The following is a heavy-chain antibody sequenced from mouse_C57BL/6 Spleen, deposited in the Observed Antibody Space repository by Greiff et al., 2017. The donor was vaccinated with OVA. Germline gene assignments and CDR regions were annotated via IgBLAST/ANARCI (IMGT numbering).Heavy chain of an antibody. Sequence: QVQLKQPGAELVKPGASVKLSCKASGYTFTSYWMHWVKQRPGRGLEWIGRIDPNSGGTKYNEKFKSKATLTVDKPSSTAYMQLSSLTSEDSAVYYCARSRDYDGEVWFAYWGQGTLVTVSA. CDR3: ARSRDYDGEVWFAY. D-gene: IGHD2-4*01. V-gene: IGHV1-72*01. CDR1: GYTFTSYW. J-gene: IGHJ3*01. CDR2: IDPNSGGT.